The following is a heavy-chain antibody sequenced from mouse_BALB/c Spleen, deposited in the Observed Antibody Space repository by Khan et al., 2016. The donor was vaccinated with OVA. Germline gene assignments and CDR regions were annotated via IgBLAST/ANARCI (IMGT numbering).Heavy chain of an antibody. CDR2: IRYDGNS. J-gene: IGHJ3*01. D-gene: IGHD3-2*01. V-gene: IGHV3-6*02. Sequence: EVQLVESGPGLVKPSQSLSLSCSVTGYSITSGYFRYLIRQFPGNKLEWMGYIRYDGNSNYNPSLKNRITIARDTSKNQVFLQFNSVTPEDTATYYCARGDSSGPTWFAYWGQGTLVTVSA. CDR3: ARGDSSGPTWFAY. CDR1: GYSITSGYF.